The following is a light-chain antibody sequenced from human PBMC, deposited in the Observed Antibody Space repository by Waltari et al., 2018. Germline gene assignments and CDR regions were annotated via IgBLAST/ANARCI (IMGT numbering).Light chain of an antibody. CDR3: QQYSTTSWT. Sequence: DIQMTQSPSTLSASVGDRVTITCRASPSISNWLAWYQQKPGKAPKLLIYRASSLESGVPSRFSGSGSGTEFTLTISSLQPDDLATYYCQQYSTTSWTFGQGTKVEIK. J-gene: IGKJ1*01. V-gene: IGKV1-5*03. CDR2: RAS. CDR1: PSISNW.